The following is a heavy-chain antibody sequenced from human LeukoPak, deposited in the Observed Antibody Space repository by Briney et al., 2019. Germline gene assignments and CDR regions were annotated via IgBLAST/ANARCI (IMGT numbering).Heavy chain of an antibody. CDR3: ASRGGVYYKTYYFDY. D-gene: IGHD3-22*01. CDR2: INHSGST. CDR1: GGSFSGYY. Sequence: SETLSLTCAVYGGSFSGYYWSWIRQPPGKGLEWVGEINHSGSTNYNPSLKSRVTISVDTSKNQFSLKLSSVTAADTAVYYCASRGGVYYKTYYFDYWGQGTLVTVSS. J-gene: IGHJ4*02. V-gene: IGHV4-34*01.